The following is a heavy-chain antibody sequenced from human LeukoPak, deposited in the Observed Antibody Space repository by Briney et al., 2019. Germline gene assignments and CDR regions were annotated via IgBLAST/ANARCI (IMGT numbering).Heavy chain of an antibody. D-gene: IGHD3-3*01. CDR1: GYTFSSYG. Sequence: PGGSLRLSCAASGYTFSSYGMHWVRQAPAKGLEWVAFIRYDGSNKYYADSVKGRFTIPRDNSKNTLYLQMNSLRAEDTAVYYCAVRGYDFWSGYYPFDYWGQGTLVTVSS. J-gene: IGHJ4*02. CDR3: AVRGYDFWSGYYPFDY. V-gene: IGHV3-30*02. CDR2: IRYDGSNK.